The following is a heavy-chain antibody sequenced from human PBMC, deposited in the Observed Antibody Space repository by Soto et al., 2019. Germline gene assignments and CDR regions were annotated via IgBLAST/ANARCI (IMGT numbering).Heavy chain of an antibody. CDR2: IDHIGNT. Sequence: QVQLQQWGAGLLKPSETLSLTCAVSGGSFSGYFWTWIRQSPGKGLEWIGEIDHIGNTKYKPSLKSRVTISIQTSKNQFSLKLTSVTAADTAVYYCAAHYDVLSGYYRRWPDPWGQGTLVTVSS. CDR1: GGSFSGYF. D-gene: IGHD3-3*01. CDR3: AAHYDVLSGYYRRWPDP. V-gene: IGHV4-34*02. J-gene: IGHJ5*02.